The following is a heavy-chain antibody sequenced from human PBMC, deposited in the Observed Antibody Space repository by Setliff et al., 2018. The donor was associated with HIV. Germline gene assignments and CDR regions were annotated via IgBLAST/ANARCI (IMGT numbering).Heavy chain of an antibody. CDR1: SGSISSSNW. Sequence: SETLSLTCAVSSGSISSSNWWSWVRQPPGKGLEWIGSMHNSGSTYYNPSVKSRPLISIDTSKTQFSLNLRSVTAADTAVYYCVRELLGSGGTVPEVNFFDSWGQGTLVTVSS. V-gene: IGHV4-4*02. CDR2: MHNSGST. D-gene: IGHD1-26*01. J-gene: IGHJ5*01. CDR3: VRELLGSGGTVPEVNFFDS.